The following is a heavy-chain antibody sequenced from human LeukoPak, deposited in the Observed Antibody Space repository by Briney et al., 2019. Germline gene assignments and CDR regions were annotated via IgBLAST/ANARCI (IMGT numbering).Heavy chain of an antibody. J-gene: IGHJ4*02. CDR3: ARIRSSGWYDY. CDR2: IDWDDDK. D-gene: IGHD6-19*01. V-gene: IGHV2-70*04. Sequence: SGPTLVNPTQALTLTCTFSGFSLSTSGMRVSWIRQPPGKALEWLARIDWDDDKFYSTSLKTRLTISKDTSKNQVVLTMTNEDPVDTATYYCARIRSSGWYDYWRQGTLVTVSS. CDR1: GFSLSTSGMR.